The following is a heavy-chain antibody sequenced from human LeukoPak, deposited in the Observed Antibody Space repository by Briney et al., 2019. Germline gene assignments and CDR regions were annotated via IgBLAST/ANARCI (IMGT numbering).Heavy chain of an antibody. CDR3: ARGPLYYDFWSGPADDAFDI. CDR1: GGSISSSNW. D-gene: IGHD3-3*01. V-gene: IGHV4-4*02. Sequence: SGTLSLTCAVSGGSISSSNWWSWVRQPPGKALEWIGEIYHSGSTNYYPSLKSRVTISVDKSKNQFSLKLSSVTAADTAVYYCARGPLYYDFWSGPADDAFDIWGQGTMVTVSS. CDR2: IYHSGST. J-gene: IGHJ3*02.